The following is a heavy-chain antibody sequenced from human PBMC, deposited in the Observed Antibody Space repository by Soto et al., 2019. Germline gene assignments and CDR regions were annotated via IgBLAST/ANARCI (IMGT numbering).Heavy chain of an antibody. CDR2: IIWNSGSI. J-gene: IGHJ6*02. CDR1: GFTFDDYA. CDR3: AKAVAGYYYGMDV. V-gene: IGHV3-9*01. Sequence: GGSLRLSCAASGFTFDDYAMHWVRQAPGKGLEWVSGIIWNSGSIGYADSVKGRFTISRDNAKNSLYLQMNSLRAEDTALYYCAKAVAGYYYGMDVWGQGTTVTVSS. D-gene: IGHD6-19*01.